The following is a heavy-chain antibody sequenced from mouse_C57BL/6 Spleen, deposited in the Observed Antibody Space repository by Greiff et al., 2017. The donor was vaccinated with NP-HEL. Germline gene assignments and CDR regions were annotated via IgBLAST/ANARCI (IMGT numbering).Heavy chain of an antibody. Sequence: QVQLQQSGAELVKPGASVKISCKASGYAFSSYWMNWVKQRPGKGLEWIGQIYPGDGDTNYNGKFKGMATLTADKSSSTAYMQLSSLTSEDSAVYFCARGDYGSSSWFAYWGQGTLVTVSA. V-gene: IGHV1-80*01. CDR1: GYAFSSYW. D-gene: IGHD1-1*01. CDR2: IYPGDGDT. J-gene: IGHJ3*01. CDR3: ARGDYGSSSWFAY.